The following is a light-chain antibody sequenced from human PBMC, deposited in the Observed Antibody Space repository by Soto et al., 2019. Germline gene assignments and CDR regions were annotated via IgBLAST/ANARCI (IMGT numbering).Light chain of an antibody. Sequence: QSVLTQPASVSGSPGQSIAISCTGTSSDVGGYNYVSWYQQHPGKAPKLMVFDVNNRPSGVSYRFSGSKSGNTASLTISGLQAEDEADYYCSSYTSSSPGVFGTGTKLTVL. V-gene: IGLV2-14*01. CDR1: SSDVGGYNY. CDR2: DVN. J-gene: IGLJ1*01. CDR3: SSYTSSSPGV.